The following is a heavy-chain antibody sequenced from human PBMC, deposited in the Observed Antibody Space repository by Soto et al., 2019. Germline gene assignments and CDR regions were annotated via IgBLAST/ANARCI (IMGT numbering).Heavy chain of an antibody. D-gene: IGHD5-18*01. CDR2: ISGSGGST. CDR1: GFTFSSYA. Sequence: EVQLLESGGGLVQPGGSLRLSCAASGFTFSSYAMSWVRQAPGKGLEWVSAISGSGGSTYYADSVKGRFTISRDNSKNMLNLQMKSMRVKDTAVYYCAKDRGYSYGWDYFDYWGQGTLVTVSS. J-gene: IGHJ4*02. CDR3: AKDRGYSYGWDYFDY. V-gene: IGHV3-23*01.